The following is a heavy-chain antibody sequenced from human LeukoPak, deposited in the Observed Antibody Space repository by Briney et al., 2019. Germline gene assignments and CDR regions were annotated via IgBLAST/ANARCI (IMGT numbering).Heavy chain of an antibody. CDR2: IYHSGST. CDR3: ARGLIVVVPAAAHLNWFDP. D-gene: IGHD2-2*01. J-gene: IGHJ5*02. V-gene: IGHV4-30-2*01. Sequence: SETLSLTCTVSGGSISSGGYYWSWIRQPPGKGLEWIGYIYHSGSTYYNPSLKSRVTISVDRSKNQFSLKLSSVTAADTAVYYCARGLIVVVPAAAHLNWFDPWGQGTLVTVSS. CDR1: GGSISSGGYY.